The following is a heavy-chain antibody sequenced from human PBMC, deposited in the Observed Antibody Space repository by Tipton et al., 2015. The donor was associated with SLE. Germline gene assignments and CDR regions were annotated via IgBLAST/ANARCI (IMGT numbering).Heavy chain of an antibody. D-gene: IGHD6-13*01. CDR2: INSDGSST. V-gene: IGHV3-74*01. Sequence: GSLRLSCAASGFTFSSYWMHWVRQAPGKGLVWVSRINSDGSSTSYADSVKGRFTISRDNAKNTLYLQMNSLRAEDTAVYFCARGGYSSPSLLDYWGQGTLVTVSS. CDR1: GFTFSSYW. CDR3: ARGGYSSPSLLDY. J-gene: IGHJ4*02.